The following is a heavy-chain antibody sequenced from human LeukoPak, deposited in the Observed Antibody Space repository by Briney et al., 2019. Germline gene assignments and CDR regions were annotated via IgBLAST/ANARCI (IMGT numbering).Heavy chain of an antibody. CDR1: GFTFSNYY. CDR3: TRDEGAMVTTYRFDY. CDR2: TKHDGSET. Sequence: GGSLRLSCAASGFTFSNYYMSWVRQAPGKGLEWVANTKHDGSETMYVDSVKGRFTISRDNAKNSLFLQMNILRAEDTAVYYCTRDEGAMVTTYRFDYWGQGTLVTVSS. J-gene: IGHJ4*02. V-gene: IGHV3-7*01. D-gene: IGHD4-17*01.